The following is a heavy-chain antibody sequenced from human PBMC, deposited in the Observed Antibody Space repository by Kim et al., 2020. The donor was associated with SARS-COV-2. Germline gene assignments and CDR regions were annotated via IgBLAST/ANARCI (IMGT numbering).Heavy chain of an antibody. D-gene: IGHD6-19*01. Sequence: GGSLRLSCAASGFTFSSYAMHWVRQAPGKGLEYVSAISSNGGSTYYANSVKGRFTISRDNSKNTLYLQMGSLRAEDMAVYYCARARDSSGWYGGGFDYWGQGTLVTVSS. CDR3: ARARDSSGWYGGGFDY. J-gene: IGHJ4*02. CDR2: ISSNGGST. CDR1: GFTFSSYA. V-gene: IGHV3-64*01.